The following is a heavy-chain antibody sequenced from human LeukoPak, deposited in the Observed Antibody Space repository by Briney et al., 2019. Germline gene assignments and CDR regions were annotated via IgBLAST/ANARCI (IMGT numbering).Heavy chain of an antibody. Sequence: GGSLRLSCAASGFTFSSYAMSWVRQAPGKGLEWVSVIYSGGSTYYADSVKGRFTISRDNSKNTLYLQMNSLRAEDTAVYYCARDLPHTVFFDYWGQGTLVTVSS. V-gene: IGHV3-66*01. CDR3: ARDLPHTVFFDY. CDR2: IYSGGST. J-gene: IGHJ4*02. D-gene: IGHD4-4*01. CDR1: GFTFSSYA.